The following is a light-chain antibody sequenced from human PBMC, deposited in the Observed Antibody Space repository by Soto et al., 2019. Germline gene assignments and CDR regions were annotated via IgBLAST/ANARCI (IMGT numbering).Light chain of an antibody. J-gene: IGKJ1*01. CDR2: KAS. Sequence: DIQMTQSPSTLSGSVGDRVTITCRASQTISSWLAWYQQKPGKAPKLLIYKASTLKSGVPSRVSGSGSGTEFTLTISSLQPDEFAAYYCQHYNSYSEAFGQGTKVELK. V-gene: IGKV1-5*03. CDR3: QHYNSYSEA. CDR1: QTISSW.